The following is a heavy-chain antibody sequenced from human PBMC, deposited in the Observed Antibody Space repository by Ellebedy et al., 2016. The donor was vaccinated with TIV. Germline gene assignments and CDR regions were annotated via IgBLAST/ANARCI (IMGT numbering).Heavy chain of an antibody. J-gene: IGHJ6*02. CDR3: ARDYDFGEGYGMDV. Sequence: SVKVSXXASGGTFSSYAISWVRQAPGQGLEWMGGIIPIFGTANYAQKFQGRVTITADKSTSTAYMELSSLRSEDTAVYYCARDYDFGEGYGMDVWGQGTTVTVSS. CDR1: GGTFSSYA. D-gene: IGHD3-10*01. CDR2: IIPIFGTA. V-gene: IGHV1-69*06.